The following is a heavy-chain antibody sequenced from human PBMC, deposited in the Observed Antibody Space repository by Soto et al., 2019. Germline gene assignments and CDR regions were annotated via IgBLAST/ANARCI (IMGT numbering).Heavy chain of an antibody. CDR1: GGTFSNYA. Sequence: QVQLVQSGAEVKKPGSSVKVSCKVSGGTFSNYAIDWVRLAPGHGLEWMGGIVPIFGTTYYTQKFQGRATILADDSTTTAYLEMSSLRSENTDIYYCARVEAVAGLYTSHGLDVWGQGTAVTVSS. CDR3: ARVEAVAGLYTSHGLDV. CDR2: IVPIFGTT. J-gene: IGHJ6*02. V-gene: IGHV1-69*12. D-gene: IGHD6-19*01.